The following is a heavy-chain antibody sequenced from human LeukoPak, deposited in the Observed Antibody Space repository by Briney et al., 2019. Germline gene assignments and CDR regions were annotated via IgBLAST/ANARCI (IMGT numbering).Heavy chain of an antibody. Sequence: SETLSLTCTVSGGSISSSSYYWGWIRQPPGKGLEWIGSIYYSGSTYYNPSLKSRVTISVDTSKNQFSLKLSSVTAADTAVYYCAQIIPSLALDYWGQGTLVTVSS. V-gene: IGHV4-39*01. CDR2: IYYSGST. CDR3: AQIIPSLALDY. J-gene: IGHJ4*02. CDR1: GGSISSSSYY.